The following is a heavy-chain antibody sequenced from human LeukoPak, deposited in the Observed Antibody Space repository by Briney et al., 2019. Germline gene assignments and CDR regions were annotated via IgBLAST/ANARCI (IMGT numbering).Heavy chain of an antibody. CDR2: IYYSGST. V-gene: IGHV4-59*01. Sequence: SVTLSLTCTVSGGSISSYYWSWIRQPPGKGLEWIAYIYYSGSTNCNPSLKSRVTISVDTSKNQFSLKLSSVTAADTAVYYCAAGYCSSTSCYKDAFDIWGQGTMVTVSS. CDR3: AAGYCSSTSCYKDAFDI. CDR1: GGSISSYY. D-gene: IGHD2-2*02. J-gene: IGHJ3*02.